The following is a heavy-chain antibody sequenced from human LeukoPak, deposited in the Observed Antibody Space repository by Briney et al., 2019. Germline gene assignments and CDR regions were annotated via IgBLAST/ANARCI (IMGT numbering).Heavy chain of an antibody. J-gene: IGHJ3*02. CDR1: GGSISSSSYY. Sequence: SETLSLTCTVSGGSISSSSYYWGWIRQPPGKGLEWIGSIYYSGSTYYNPSLKSRVTISVDTSKNQFSLKLSSVTAADTAVYYCGRLLAVADAFDIWGQGTMVTVSS. CDR3: GRLLAVADAFDI. CDR2: IYYSGST. V-gene: IGHV4-39*01. D-gene: IGHD6-19*01.